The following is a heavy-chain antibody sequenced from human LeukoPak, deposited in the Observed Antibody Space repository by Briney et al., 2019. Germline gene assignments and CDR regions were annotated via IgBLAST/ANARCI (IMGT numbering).Heavy chain of an antibody. Sequence: PPETLSLTCAVYGGSFSGYYWSWIRQPPGKGLEWIGEINHSGSTNYNPSLKSRVTISVDTSKNQFSLKLSSVTAADTAVYYCARKYSSSWYRWFDPWGQGTLVTVSS. CDR2: INHSGST. CDR3: ARKYSSSWYRWFDP. CDR1: GGSFSGYY. D-gene: IGHD6-13*01. V-gene: IGHV4-34*01. J-gene: IGHJ5*02.